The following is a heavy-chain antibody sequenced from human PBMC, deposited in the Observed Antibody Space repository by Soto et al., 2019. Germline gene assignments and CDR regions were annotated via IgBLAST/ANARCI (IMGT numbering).Heavy chain of an antibody. CDR2: INPSGGAT. CDR1: GYTFTTSF. J-gene: IGHJ4*02. Sequence: ASVKVSCKASGYTFTTSFIHWLRQAPGQGPEWMGMINPSGGATSYAHNFEGRVTMTTVTSTTTLYMDLRSLTSDDTAVYFCARKGNSSSYYFDSWGQGSLVTVYS. V-gene: IGHV1-46*01. D-gene: IGHD3-22*01. CDR3: ARKGNSSSYYFDS.